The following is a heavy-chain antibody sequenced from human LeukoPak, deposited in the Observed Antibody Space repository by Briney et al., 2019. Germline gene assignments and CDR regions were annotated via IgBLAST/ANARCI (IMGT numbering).Heavy chain of an antibody. Sequence: PSETLSLTCTVSGGSISSYYWSWIRQPPGKGLEWIGYIYYSGSTNYNPSLKSRVTISVDTSKNQFSLKLSSVTAADTAVYYCARHVVVPAAVGFDPWGQGTLVTVSS. J-gene: IGHJ5*02. CDR2: IYYSGST. D-gene: IGHD2-2*01. V-gene: IGHV4-59*08. CDR1: GGSISSYY. CDR3: ARHVVVPAAVGFDP.